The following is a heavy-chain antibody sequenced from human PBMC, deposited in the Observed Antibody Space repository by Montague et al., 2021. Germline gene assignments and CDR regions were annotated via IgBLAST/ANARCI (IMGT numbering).Heavy chain of an antibody. J-gene: IGHJ4*02. CDR1: GDSVANNNAA. Sequence: CAISGDSVANNNAAWNWNRQSPSRDLEWLGRTYYRSTRYTDYAVSVKGRIAINPDTSKDQFSLQLNSVTPEDTAVYYCAREGVGDLLFSFDSWGQGTLVTVSS. D-gene: IGHD3-10*01. V-gene: IGHV6-1*01. CDR3: AREGVGDLLFSFDS. CDR2: TYYRSTRYT.